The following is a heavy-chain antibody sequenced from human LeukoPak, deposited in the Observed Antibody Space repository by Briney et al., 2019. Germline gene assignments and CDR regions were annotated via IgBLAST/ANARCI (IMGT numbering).Heavy chain of an antibody. D-gene: IGHD3-16*02. J-gene: IGHJ4*02. Sequence: GGSLRLSCAASGFTFSSYSMNWVRQAPGKGLEWGSSICSSSSYIYYADSVKGRFTISRDNAKNSLYLQMNGLRAEDTAVYYCARESRLRELSDYWGQGTLVTVSS. CDR3: ARESRLRELSDY. CDR1: GFTFSSYS. CDR2: ICSSSSYI. V-gene: IGHV3-21*01.